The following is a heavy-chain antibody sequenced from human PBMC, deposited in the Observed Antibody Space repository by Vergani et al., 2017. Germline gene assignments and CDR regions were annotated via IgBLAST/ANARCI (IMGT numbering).Heavy chain of an antibody. V-gene: IGHV4-61*02. CDR3: ARGSCRGGSCYKPFFDY. CDR1: GGSINSHNYY. Sequence: QVQLQESGPGLVKPSQTLSLTCTVSGGSINSHNYYWSWIRQPAGKGLEWIGRIHTSGSTNYHPSLKSRVTMSEDTSKNQFSLNLTSVTAADTAVYFCARGSCRGGSCYKPFFDYWGQGILVTVSS. D-gene: IGHD2-15*01. J-gene: IGHJ4*02. CDR2: IHTSGST.